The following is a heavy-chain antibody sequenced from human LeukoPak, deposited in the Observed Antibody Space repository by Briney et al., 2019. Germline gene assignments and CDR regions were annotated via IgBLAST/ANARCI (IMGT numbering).Heavy chain of an antibody. CDR2: IYSDNT. V-gene: IGHV3-53*01. D-gene: IGHD6-6*01. CDR1: GFTVSSNS. J-gene: IGHJ4*02. Sequence: PGGSLRLSCTVSGFTVSSNSMSWVRQAPGKGLEWVSFIYSDNTHYSDSVKGRFTISRDNSKNTLYLQMNSLRAEDTAVYYCARGSSGYASSLGYWGQGTLVTVSA. CDR3: ARGSSGYASSLGY.